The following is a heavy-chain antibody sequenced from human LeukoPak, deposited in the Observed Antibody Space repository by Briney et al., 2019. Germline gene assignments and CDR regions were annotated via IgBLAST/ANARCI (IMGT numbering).Heavy chain of an antibody. CDR2: IYSGYST. J-gene: IGHJ4*02. CDR1: GFTVSSNY. D-gene: IGHD3-10*01. Sequence: GGSLRLSCAASGFTVSSNYMNWVRQAPGKGLEWVSVIYSGYSTYYADSVKGRFTISRDNAKNSLYLQMNSLRDEDTAVYYCARDRLEDFGELLWGEYYFDYWGQGTLVTVSS. CDR3: ARDRLEDFGELLWGEYYFDY. V-gene: IGHV3-53*01.